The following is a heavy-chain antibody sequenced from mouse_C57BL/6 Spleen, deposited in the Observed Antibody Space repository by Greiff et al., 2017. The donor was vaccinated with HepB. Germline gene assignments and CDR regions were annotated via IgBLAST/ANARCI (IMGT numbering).Heavy chain of an antibody. J-gene: IGHJ3*01. CDR2: IDPETGGT. Sequence: QVHVKQSGAELVRPGASVTLSCKASGYTFTDYEMHWVKQTPVHGLEWLGAIDPETGGTAYNQKFKGKAILTADTSSSTAFMQLSSLTSDDSAVYYCAGTGTGFAYWGHVALVTVSA. CDR3: AGTGTGFAY. CDR1: GYTFTDYE. D-gene: IGHD4-1*01. V-gene: IGHV1-15*01.